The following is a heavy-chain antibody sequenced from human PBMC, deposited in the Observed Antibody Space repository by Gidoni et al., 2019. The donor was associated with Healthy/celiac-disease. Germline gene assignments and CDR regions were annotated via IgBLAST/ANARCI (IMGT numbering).Heavy chain of an antibody. CDR2: IYYSGST. CDR1: GGSISSSSYY. CDR3: ARQARSGTVAGII. D-gene: IGHD6-19*01. Sequence: QLQLQASGPGLVKPSETLSLTCTVSGGSISSSSYYWGWIRQPPGKGLEWIGSIYYSGSTYYNPSLKSRVTISVDTSKNQFSLKLSSVTAADTAVYYCARQARSGTVAGIIWGQGTLVTVSS. J-gene: IGHJ4*02. V-gene: IGHV4-39*01.